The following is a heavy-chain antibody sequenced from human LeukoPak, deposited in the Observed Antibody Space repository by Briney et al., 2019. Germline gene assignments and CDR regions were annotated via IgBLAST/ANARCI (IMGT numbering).Heavy chain of an antibody. V-gene: IGHV3-21*01. CDR2: ISSSSSYI. J-gene: IGHJ6*03. CDR1: GFTFSSYS. D-gene: IGHD3-3*01. Sequence: PGGSLRLSCAASGFTFSSYSMNWVRQAPGKGLEWVSSISSSSSYIYYADSVKGRFTISRDNAKNSLYLQMNSLRAEDTAVYYCARASRPFGYDFWSGYYTDYYYYYYMDVWGKGTTVTVSS. CDR3: ARASRPFGYDFWSGYYTDYYYYYYMDV.